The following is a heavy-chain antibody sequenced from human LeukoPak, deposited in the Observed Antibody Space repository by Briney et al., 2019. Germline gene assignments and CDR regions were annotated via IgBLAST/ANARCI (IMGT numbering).Heavy chain of an antibody. CDR1: GVSIRSYY. CDR3: ARGADAFDI. V-gene: IGHV4-59*12. J-gene: IGHJ3*02. CDR2: MHHSGSS. Sequence: SETLSLTCTVSGVSIRSYYWNWVRQSPGRGLEWIGYMHHSGSSHYNPFLKSRVTMSVDTSKNQFSLKLSSVTAADTAVYYCARGADAFDIWGQGTMVTVSS.